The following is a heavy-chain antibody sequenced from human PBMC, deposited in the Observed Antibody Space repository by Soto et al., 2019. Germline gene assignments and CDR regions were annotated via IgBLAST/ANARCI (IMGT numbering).Heavy chain of an antibody. CDR3: TREGYYYDSSGYSTTRFYFDY. CDR2: IRSKAYGGTT. D-gene: IGHD3-22*01. J-gene: IGHJ4*02. CDR1: GFTFGDYA. V-gene: IGHV3-49*03. Sequence: QTGGSLRLSCTASGFTFGDYAMSWFRQAPGKGLEWVGFIRSKAYGGTTEYAASVKGRFTISRDDSKSIAYLQMNSLKTEDTAVYYCTREGYYYDSSGYSTTRFYFDYWGQGTLVTVSS.